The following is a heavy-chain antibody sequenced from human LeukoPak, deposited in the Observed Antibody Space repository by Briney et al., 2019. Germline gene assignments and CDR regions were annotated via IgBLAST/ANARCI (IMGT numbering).Heavy chain of an antibody. CDR2: IYYSGST. CDR1: GGSISSYY. D-gene: IGHD2-2*01. J-gene: IGHJ4*02. CDR3: ARGSAANDY. Sequence: SETLSLTCTVSGGSISSYYWSWIRQPPGKGLEWIGYIYYSGSTNYNPSLKSRVTISVDTSRNQFSLKLSSVTAADTAVYYCARGSAANDYWGQGTLVTVSS. V-gene: IGHV4-59*01.